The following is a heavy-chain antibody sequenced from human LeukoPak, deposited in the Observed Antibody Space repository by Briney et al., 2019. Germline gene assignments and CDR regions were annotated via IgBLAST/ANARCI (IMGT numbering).Heavy chain of an antibody. CDR1: GFTFSSYS. D-gene: IGHD3-22*01. CDR3: ARDASTYYYDSSGYYDAFDI. Sequence: GGSLRLSCAASGFTFSSYSMNWVRQAPGKGLEWVSSISSSSSCIYYADSVRGRFTISRDNAKNSLYLQMNSLRAEDTAVYYCARDASTYYYDSSGYYDAFDIWGQGTMVTVSS. J-gene: IGHJ3*02. V-gene: IGHV3-21*01. CDR2: ISSSSSCI.